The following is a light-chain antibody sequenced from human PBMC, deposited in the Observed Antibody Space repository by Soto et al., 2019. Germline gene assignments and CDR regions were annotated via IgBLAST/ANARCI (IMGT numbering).Light chain of an antibody. Sequence: IQMNQSPSTLSASVGDRVTITCRASQSISSWLAWYQQKPGKAPKLLIYDASSLESGVPSRFSGSGSGTEFTLTISSLQPDDFATYYCQQYNSYSRTFGQGTKVDI. CDR1: QSISSW. CDR2: DAS. V-gene: IGKV1-5*01. CDR3: QQYNSYSRT. J-gene: IGKJ1*01.